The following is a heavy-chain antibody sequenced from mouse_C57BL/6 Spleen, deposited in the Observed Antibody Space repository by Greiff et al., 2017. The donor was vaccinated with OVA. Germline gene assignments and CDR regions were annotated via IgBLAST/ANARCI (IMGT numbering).Heavy chain of an antibody. CDR3: ADSSGYVGY. CDR2: ITPNYGTT. CDR1: GYSFTDYN. J-gene: IGHJ2*01. D-gene: IGHD3-2*02. Sequence: EVKLMESGPELVKPGASVKISCKASGYSFTDYNMNWVKQSNGKSLEWIGVITPNYGTTSYNQKFKGKATLTVDQSSSTAYMQLNSLTSEDSAVYYCADSSGYVGYWGQGTTLTVSS. V-gene: IGHV1-39*01.